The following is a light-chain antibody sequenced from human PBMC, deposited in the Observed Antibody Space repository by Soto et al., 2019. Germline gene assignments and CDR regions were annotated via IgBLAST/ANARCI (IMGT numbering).Light chain of an antibody. CDR2: DVT. J-gene: IGLJ1*01. CDR1: SSDVGAYNY. Sequence: QSALTQPASVSGSPGQSITISCTGTSSDVGAYNYVSWYQQQTGKAPKVMIYDVTYRPSGVSSRFSGSKSVNTASLTISGLQGEDEADYYCSSYTTNGTLVFGTGTKVTVL. V-gene: IGLV2-14*01. CDR3: SSYTTNGTLV.